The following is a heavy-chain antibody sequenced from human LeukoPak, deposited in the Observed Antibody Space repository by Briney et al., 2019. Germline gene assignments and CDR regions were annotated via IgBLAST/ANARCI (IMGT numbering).Heavy chain of an antibody. CDR1: GGSFCGFY. D-gene: IGHD2-2*01. CDR3: ARLYCSSTSCSTPYFDY. Sequence: SQTLSLTCAVYGGSFCGFYWGWIRQRPGKGLEWSGGINHSGSTNYNPSLKSRVTISVDTPKNPFSLKLSSVTAADTAVYYCARLYCSSTSCSTPYFDYWGQGTLVTVSS. CDR2: INHSGST. J-gene: IGHJ4*02. V-gene: IGHV4-34*01.